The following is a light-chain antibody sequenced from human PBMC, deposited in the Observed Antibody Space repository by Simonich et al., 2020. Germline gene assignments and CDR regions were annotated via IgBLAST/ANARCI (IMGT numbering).Light chain of an antibody. V-gene: IGLV2-14*01. J-gene: IGLJ2*01. CDR2: DVS. CDR3: SSYTSSSTLV. CDR1: SLRSYY. Sequence: SELTQDPAVSVALGQTVRITCQGDSLRSYYASWYQQHPGKAPKLMIYDVSKRPSGVSNRFSGSKSGNTASLTISGLQAEDEADYYCSSYTSSSTLVFGGGTKLTVL.